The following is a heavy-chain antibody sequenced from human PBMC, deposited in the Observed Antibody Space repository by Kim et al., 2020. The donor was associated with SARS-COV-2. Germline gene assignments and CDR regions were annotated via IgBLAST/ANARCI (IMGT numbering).Heavy chain of an antibody. D-gene: IGHD6-13*01. CDR1: GFTFDDYA. V-gene: IGHV3-9*01. J-gene: IGHJ4*02. CDR3: AKGYSSSWYFVDY. Sequence: GGSLRLSCAASGFTFDDYAMHWVRQAPGKGLEWVSGISWNSGSIAYADSVKGRFTISRDNAKNSLYLPMNSLRAEDTALYYCAKGYSSSWYFVDYWGQGTLVTVSS. CDR2: ISWNSGSI.